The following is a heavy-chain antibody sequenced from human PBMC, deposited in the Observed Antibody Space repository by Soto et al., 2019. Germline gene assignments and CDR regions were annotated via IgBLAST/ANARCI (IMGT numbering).Heavy chain of an antibody. J-gene: IGHJ3*02. D-gene: IGHD6-13*01. CDR3: AKSVEAAGNAFDI. Sequence: PGGSLRLSCAASGFSFTNYAMSWVRQAPGKGLEWVSAIGGSGSNTYYADSVKGRFTISRDNSKNTLYLQMDSLRAEDTAVYYCAKSVEAAGNAFDIWGQGTMVTV. V-gene: IGHV3-23*01. CDR2: IGGSGSNT. CDR1: GFSFTNYA.